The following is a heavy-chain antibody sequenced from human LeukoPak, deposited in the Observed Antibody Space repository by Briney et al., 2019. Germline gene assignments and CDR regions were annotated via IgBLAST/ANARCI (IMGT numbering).Heavy chain of an antibody. CDR3: AKESGMNKPFDN. CDR2: ISSSGAAT. J-gene: IGHJ4*02. Sequence: GGSLRLSCAASGFTFNTSAMSWVRQAPGKGLEWVSTISSSGAATYYADSVKGRFTISRENSKNTLYLQVNSPRDEDTAIYYCAKESGMNKPFDNWGQGTLVTVSS. CDR1: GFTFNTSA. V-gene: IGHV3-23*01. D-gene: IGHD1/OR15-1a*01.